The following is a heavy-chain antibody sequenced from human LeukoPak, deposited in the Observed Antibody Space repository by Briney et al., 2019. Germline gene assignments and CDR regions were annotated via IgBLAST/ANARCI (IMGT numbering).Heavy chain of an antibody. Sequence: PGGSLRLSCAASGFTFSSYAMSWVRQAPGKGLEWVSAISGSGGSTYYADSVKGRFTISRDNSKNTLYLQMNSLRAEDTAVYYCAKDQYDIVVVPAAMHSDYWGQGTLVTVSS. J-gene: IGHJ4*02. CDR3: AKDQYDIVVVPAAMHSDY. V-gene: IGHV3-23*01. D-gene: IGHD2-2*01. CDR1: GFTFSSYA. CDR2: ISGSGGST.